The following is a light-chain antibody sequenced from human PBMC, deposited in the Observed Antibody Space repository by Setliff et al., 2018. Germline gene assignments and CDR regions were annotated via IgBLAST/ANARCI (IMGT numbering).Light chain of an antibody. CDR3: QQYENLPPT. CDR2: DAS. V-gene: IGKV1-33*01. CDR1: QDISNY. Sequence: DIQMTQSPSSLSASVGDRVTITCQASQDISNYLSWYQQKSGKAPELLLYDASNLETGVPSRFSGSGSGTDFTFSISNLQPEDVATYYCQQYENLPPTFGGGTKVDIK. J-gene: IGKJ4*01.